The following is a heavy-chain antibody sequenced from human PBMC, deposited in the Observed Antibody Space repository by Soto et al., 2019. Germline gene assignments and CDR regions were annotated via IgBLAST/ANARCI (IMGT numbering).Heavy chain of an antibody. J-gene: IGHJ3*02. V-gene: IGHV3-33*01. CDR3: ARAIAGRAFDI. Sequence: QVQLVESGGGVVQPGRSLRLSCAASGFTFSSYGMHWVRQAPGKGLEWVAVIWYDGSNKYYADSVKGRFTISRDNSKNTLYLQMNSLRAEDTAVYYCARAIAGRAFDIWGQGTMVTVSS. D-gene: IGHD6-13*01. CDR2: IWYDGSNK. CDR1: GFTFSSYG.